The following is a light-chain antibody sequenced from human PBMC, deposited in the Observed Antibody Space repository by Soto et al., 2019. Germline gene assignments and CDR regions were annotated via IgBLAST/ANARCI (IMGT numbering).Light chain of an antibody. V-gene: IGKV1-5*03. J-gene: IGKJ1*01. CDR3: QQYNDYWT. CDR1: ERIVLW. Sequence: DVRLTQSPATLSASVGDRVSITCRASERIVLWLAWYQQKSGRAPKRLMYKVSTLGRDVPSRFSGSGSGTEFTLTSDNLQPDDAAIYYCQQYNDYWTFGQGTKIEVK. CDR2: KVS.